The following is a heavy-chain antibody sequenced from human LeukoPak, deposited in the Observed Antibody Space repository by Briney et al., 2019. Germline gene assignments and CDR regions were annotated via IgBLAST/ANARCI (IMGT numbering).Heavy chain of an antibody. D-gene: IGHD3-3*01. Sequence: ASVTVSCKASGYTFTSYAMHWVRQAPGQRLEWMGWINAGNGNTKYSQKFQGRVTITRDTSASTAYMELSSLRSEDTAVYYCAREPLDFWSGYYYYGMDVWGQGTTVTVSS. J-gene: IGHJ6*02. CDR1: GYTFTSYA. CDR3: AREPLDFWSGYYYYGMDV. CDR2: INAGNGNT. V-gene: IGHV1-3*01.